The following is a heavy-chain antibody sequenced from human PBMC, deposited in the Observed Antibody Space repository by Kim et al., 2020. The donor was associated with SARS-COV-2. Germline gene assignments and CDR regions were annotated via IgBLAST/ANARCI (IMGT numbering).Heavy chain of an antibody. CDR3: ARDRDGYNVALDD. CDR1: GYTFTKYA. J-gene: IGHJ4*02. V-gene: IGHV1-18*04. D-gene: IGHD2-21*01. Sequence: ASVKVSCKASGYTFTKYAISWVRQAPGQGLEWMGWISVKNGNTNYALMFQGRVTMTTDTSTSTAYMDLRSLSSDDTAIYYCARDRDGYNVALDDWGQGTLVTVSS. CDR2: ISVKNGNT.